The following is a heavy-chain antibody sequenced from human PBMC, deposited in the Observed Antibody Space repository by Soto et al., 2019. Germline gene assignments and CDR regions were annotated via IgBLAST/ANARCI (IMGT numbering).Heavy chain of an antibody. Sequence: VAVISSDGSNKYYADSVKGRFTISRDNSKNTLYLQMNSLRAEDTAVYYCAKDQANYYDSSGYYYYYGMDVWGQGTTVTVSS. CDR3: AKDQANYYDSSGYYYYYGMDV. CDR2: ISSDGSNK. D-gene: IGHD3-22*01. V-gene: IGHV3-30*18. J-gene: IGHJ6*02.